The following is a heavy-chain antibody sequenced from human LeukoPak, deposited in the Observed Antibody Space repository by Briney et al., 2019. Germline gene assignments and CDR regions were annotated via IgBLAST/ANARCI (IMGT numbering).Heavy chain of an antibody. V-gene: IGHV3-23*01. D-gene: IGHD3-22*01. CDR3: AKDRPNFHENSGHYYRRDGDS. J-gene: IGHJ5*01. Sequence: GGSLRLSCQASGFTFYMYSMSWVRQAPGKGLEWVARMCGTASCTFYPDSMKGRFNISRDNSKNVLYLRMNSLTGEDTAIYYCAKDRPNFHENSGHYYRRDGDSWGQGTLVTVSS. CDR1: GFTFYMYS. CDR2: MCGTASCT.